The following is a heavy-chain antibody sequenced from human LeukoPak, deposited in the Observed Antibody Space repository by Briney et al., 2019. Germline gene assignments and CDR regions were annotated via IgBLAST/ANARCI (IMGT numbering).Heavy chain of an antibody. CDR2: ISSSGSTI. V-gene: IGHV3-11*01. Sequence: GGSLRLSCAASGFIFRNAWMSWVRQAPGKGLEWVSYISSSGSTIYYADSVKGRFTISRDNAKNSLYLQMNSLRAEDTAVYYCARDSIVRGNIGNDMDVWGKGTTVTVSS. CDR1: GFIFRNAW. D-gene: IGHD2-8*01. J-gene: IGHJ6*03. CDR3: ARDSIVRGNIGNDMDV.